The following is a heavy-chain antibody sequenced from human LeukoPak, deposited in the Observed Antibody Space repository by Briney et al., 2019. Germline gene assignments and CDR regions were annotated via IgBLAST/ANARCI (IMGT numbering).Heavy chain of an antibody. CDR2: ISSSSSYI. J-gene: IGHJ4*02. CDR1: GFTFSSYS. V-gene: IGHV3-21*01. D-gene: IGHD2-2*01. Sequence: GGSPRLSCAASGFTFSSYSMNWVRQAPGKGLEWVSSISSSSSYIYYADSVKGRFTISRDNSKNTLYLQMNSLRAEDTAVYYCARLIVVVPAVLSDYWGQGTLVTVSS. CDR3: ARLIVVVPAVLSDY.